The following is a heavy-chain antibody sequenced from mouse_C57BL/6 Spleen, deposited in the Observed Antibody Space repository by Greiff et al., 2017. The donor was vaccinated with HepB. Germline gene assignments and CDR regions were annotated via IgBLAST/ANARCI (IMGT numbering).Heavy chain of an antibody. CDR1: GYAFSSSW. CDR3: ARSNPTTVGFDY. CDR2: IYPGDGDT. J-gene: IGHJ2*01. V-gene: IGHV1-82*01. D-gene: IGHD1-1*01. Sequence: VQLQQSGPELVKPGASVKISCKASGYAFSSSWMNWVKQRPGKGLEWIGRIYPGDGDTNYNGKFKGKATLTADKSSSTAYMQLSSLTSEDSAVYFCARSNPTTVGFDYWGQGTTLTVSS.